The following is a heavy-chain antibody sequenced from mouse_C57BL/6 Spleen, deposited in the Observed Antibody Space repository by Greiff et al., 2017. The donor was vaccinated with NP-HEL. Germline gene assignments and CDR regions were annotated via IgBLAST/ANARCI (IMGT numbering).Heavy chain of an antibody. D-gene: IGHD2-12*01. CDR1: GYTFTSYW. CDR3: ARLRQDYAMDY. CDR2: IHPNSGST. V-gene: IGHV1-64*01. Sequence: QVQLKQPGAELVKPGASVKLSCKASGYTFTSYWMHWVKQRPGQGLEWIGLIHPNSGSTNYNEKFKSKATLTVDKSSSTAYMQLSSLTSEDSAVYYCARLRQDYAMDYWGQGTSVTVSS. J-gene: IGHJ4*01.